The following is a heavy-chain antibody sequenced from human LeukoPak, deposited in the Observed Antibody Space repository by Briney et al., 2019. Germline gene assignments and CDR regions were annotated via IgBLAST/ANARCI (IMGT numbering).Heavy chain of an antibody. CDR1: GGSFSGYY. CDR2: INHSGGT. D-gene: IGHD1-1*01. CDR3: ARAGTTGTTSSLFSFWDWVAFDY. Sequence: TSETLSLTCSVYGGSFSGYYWSWIRQPPGKGLEWIGEINHSGGTNYNPSLKSRVTISVDTSKNQFSLKLSSVTAADTAVYYCARAGTTGTTSSLFSFWDWVAFDYWGQGTLVTVSS. J-gene: IGHJ4*02. V-gene: IGHV4-34*01.